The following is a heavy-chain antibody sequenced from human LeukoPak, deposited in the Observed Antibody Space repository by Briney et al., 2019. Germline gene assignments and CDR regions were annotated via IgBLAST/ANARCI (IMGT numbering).Heavy chain of an antibody. D-gene: IGHD5-18*01. CDR2: IDASGGST. J-gene: IGHJ4*02. CDR1: GFTFSSYA. Sequence: SGGSLRLSCAASGFTFSSYAMSWVRQAPGKGLEWVSSIDASGGSTYYADSVKGRFTISRDNSKNTLYLQMNSLRAEDTAVYYCAKDNSYGSLLFDYWGQGTLVTVSS. CDR3: AKDNSYGSLLFDY. V-gene: IGHV3-23*01.